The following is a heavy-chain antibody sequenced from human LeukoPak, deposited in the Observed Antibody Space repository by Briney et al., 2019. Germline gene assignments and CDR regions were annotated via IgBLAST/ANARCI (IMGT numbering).Heavy chain of an antibody. CDR1: GFTFSSYA. CDR2: ISYDGTNK. V-gene: IGHV3-30*01. J-gene: IGHJ4*02. D-gene: IGHD3-22*01. CDR3: ARDLTGWGESSGYSDY. Sequence: PGRSLRLSCAASGFTFSSYAMHWVRQAPGKGLEWVALISYDGTNKFYEDSVKCRFTISRDTSKNTLFLQVNSLRAEDTAVYYCARDLTGWGESSGYSDYWGQGTLVTVSS.